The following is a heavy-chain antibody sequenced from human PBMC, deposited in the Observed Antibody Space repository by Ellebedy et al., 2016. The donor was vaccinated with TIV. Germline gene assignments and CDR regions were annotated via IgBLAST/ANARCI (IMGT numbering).Heavy chain of an antibody. CDR3: AREYLRYDSSGYSDY. CDR2: IYSGGST. J-gene: IGHJ4*02. Sequence: GESLKISCAASGFTVSSNYMSWVRQAPGKGLEWVSVIYSGGSTYYADSVKGRFTISRDNSKNTLYLQMNSLRAEGTAVYYCAREYLRYDSSGYSDYWGQGTLVTVSS. V-gene: IGHV3-53*01. D-gene: IGHD3-22*01. CDR1: GFTVSSNY.